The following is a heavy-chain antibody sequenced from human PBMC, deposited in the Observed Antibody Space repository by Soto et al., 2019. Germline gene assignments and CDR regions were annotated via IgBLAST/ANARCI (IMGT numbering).Heavy chain of an antibody. CDR2: IYYSGTT. V-gene: IGHV4-59*08. CDR3: ARRYGYSFDY. D-gene: IGHD5-18*01. Sequence: QVQLQESGPGLVKPSETLSLTCTVSGGSISSYYWSWIRQPPGKGLEWIGYIYYSGTTNYNPPLKSRVTISVDTSKNQLSLKLSSVTAADTAVYYCARRYGYSFDYWVQGTLVTVSS. J-gene: IGHJ4*02. CDR1: GGSISSYY.